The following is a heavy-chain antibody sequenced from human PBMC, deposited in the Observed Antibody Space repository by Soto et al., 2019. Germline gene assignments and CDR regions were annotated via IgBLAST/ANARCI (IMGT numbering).Heavy chain of an antibody. CDR1: GYTFTSYY. Sequence: ASVQVSCQASGYTFTSYYVHWVRQAPGQGLEWMGMINPGGGSTSYAQKFQGRITMRRDTSTSTVYMELSSLRSEDTAVYVCSRDADFWSGPDYWGQGTLVTVSS. J-gene: IGHJ4*02. CDR2: INPGGGST. V-gene: IGHV1-46*01. CDR3: SRDADFWSGPDY. D-gene: IGHD3-3*01.